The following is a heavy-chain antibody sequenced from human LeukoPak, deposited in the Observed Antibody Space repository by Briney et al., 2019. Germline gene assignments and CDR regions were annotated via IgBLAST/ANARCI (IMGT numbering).Heavy chain of an antibody. D-gene: IGHD3-22*01. CDR3: ARAHDRGYYYGFDY. J-gene: IGHJ4*02. CDR1: GFTVSSNY. CDR2: IYSSGNT. V-gene: IGHV3-66*01. Sequence: GSLRLSCAASGFTVSSNYMSWVRQAPGQGLEGVSVIYSSGNTYYADSVQGRFTMSRDNPENTLYLQMNSLRAEDTALYYCARAHDRGYYYGFDYWGQGTLVTVSS.